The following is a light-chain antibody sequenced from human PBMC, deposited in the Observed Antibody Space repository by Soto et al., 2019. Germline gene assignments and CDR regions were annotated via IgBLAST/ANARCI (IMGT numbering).Light chain of an antibody. CDR2: EVN. CDR1: SNDVGGYNS. CDR3: NSCADNHKNV. V-gene: IGLV2-8*01. Sequence: QSVLTQPPSASGSPGQSVTISCTGTSNDVGGYNSVSWYQQHPGKAPKLMIYEVNKRPSGVPYRFSGSKSGNTASLTVSGVQAEDEDDYCCNSCADNHKNVFGGGTKLTVL. J-gene: IGLJ2*01.